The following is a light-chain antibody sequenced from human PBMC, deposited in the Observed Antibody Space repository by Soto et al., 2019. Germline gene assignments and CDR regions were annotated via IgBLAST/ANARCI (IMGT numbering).Light chain of an antibody. CDR1: SSDVRAFDY. CDR3: SSYSTSITHV. J-gene: IGLJ1*01. CDR2: DVS. V-gene: IGLV2-14*03. Sequence: QSALTQPASVSGFPGQSITISCTGSSSDVRAFDYVCWHQQHPGKAPKLLIFDVSSRPSGVSSRVSASKSGNTASLTISGLQAEDEADYYCSSYSTSITHVFGTGTKLTVL.